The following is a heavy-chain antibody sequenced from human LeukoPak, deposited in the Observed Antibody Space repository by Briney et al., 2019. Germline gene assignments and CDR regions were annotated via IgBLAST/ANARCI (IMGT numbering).Heavy chain of an antibody. J-gene: IGHJ6*02. CDR3: MTSLTAHYYYGLDV. D-gene: IGHD2-21*02. CDR1: GFTFSSYW. V-gene: IGHV3-7*02. Sequence: PGGSLRLSCAASGFTFSSYWMSWVRQAPGKGLEWVANIKQDGSEKYYVDSVKGRFTISRDNAKNPLYLQMNSLRADDTAVYYCMTSLTAHYYYGLDVWGQGTTVTVSS. CDR2: IKQDGSEK.